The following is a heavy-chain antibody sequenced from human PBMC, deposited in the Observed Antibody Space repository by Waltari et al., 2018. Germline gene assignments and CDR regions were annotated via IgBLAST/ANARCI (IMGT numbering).Heavy chain of an antibody. CDR2: VHHSGKT. D-gene: IGHD2-2*01. J-gene: IGHJ4*02. CDR1: GASASGNYW. CDR3: AGDRAIGLFFDY. V-gene: IGHV4-4*02. Sequence: QVQLQESGQGLVKPSGTLSLTCAVSGASASGNYWWSWVRQSPEKGLEWIGQVHHSGKTHYNPSIQSRVTISVDSPKNQFSLTLKSVTAADTAVYYCAGDRAIGLFFDYWGRGTLVTVSS.